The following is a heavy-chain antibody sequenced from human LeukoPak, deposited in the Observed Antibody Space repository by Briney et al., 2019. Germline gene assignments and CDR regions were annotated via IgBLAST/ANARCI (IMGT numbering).Heavy chain of an antibody. CDR2: ISYDGSNK. J-gene: IGHJ3*02. CDR1: GFTFSSYG. D-gene: IGHD4-17*01. Sequence: PGGSLRLSCAASGFTFSSYGMHWVRQAPGKGLEWVAVISYDGSNKYYADSVKGRFTISRDNSKNTLYLQMNSLRAEDTAVYYCAKMLRHDYGDYDAFDIWGQGTMVTVSS. CDR3: AKMLRHDYGDYDAFDI. V-gene: IGHV3-30*18.